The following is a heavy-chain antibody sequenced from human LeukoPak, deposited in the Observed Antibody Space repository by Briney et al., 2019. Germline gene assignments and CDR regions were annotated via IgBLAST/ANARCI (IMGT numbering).Heavy chain of an antibody. CDR1: GFTSSSFG. J-gene: IGHJ4*02. CDR2: IGYTGTDT. Sequence: GGSLRLSCAASGFTSSSFGMHWVRQAPGEGLEWVAYIGYTGTDTYYADSVKGRFTISRDNSKNTVHLQVNSLRAADTALYSCARDLTERKYYIAYWGQGTLVTVSS. CDR3: ARDLTERKYYIAY. V-gene: IGHV3-30*02. D-gene: IGHD2-8*02.